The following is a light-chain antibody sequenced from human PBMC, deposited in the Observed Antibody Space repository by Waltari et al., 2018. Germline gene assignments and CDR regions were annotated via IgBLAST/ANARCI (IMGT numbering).Light chain of an antibody. Sequence: DIVMTQSPDSLAVSLGERATINCKSSQSVLHSSQNKNFLAWYQHKPRQPPKLLIYWASTRQSGVPDRLSGSGAGTDFTLTISGLQAEDVVVYYCQQYYTTPHTFGQGTKLEIK. CDR2: WAS. V-gene: IGKV4-1*01. CDR3: QQYYTTPHT. CDR1: QSVLHSSQNKNF. J-gene: IGKJ2*01.